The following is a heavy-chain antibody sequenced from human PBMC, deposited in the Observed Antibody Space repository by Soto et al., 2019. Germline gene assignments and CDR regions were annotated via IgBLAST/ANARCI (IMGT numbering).Heavy chain of an antibody. CDR1: GYTFTSYG. CDR2: ISAYNGNT. J-gene: IGHJ4*02. CDR3: ARVSEGWLRGGGSN. V-gene: IGHV1-18*01. D-gene: IGHD5-12*01. Sequence: QVQLVQSGAEVKKPGASVKVSCKASGYTFTSYGISWVRQAPGQGLEWMGWISAYNGNTNYAQKLQGRVTMTPDTSASTDYMELRSLRSDDTAVYYCARVSEGWLRGGGSNWGQGTVVTVSS.